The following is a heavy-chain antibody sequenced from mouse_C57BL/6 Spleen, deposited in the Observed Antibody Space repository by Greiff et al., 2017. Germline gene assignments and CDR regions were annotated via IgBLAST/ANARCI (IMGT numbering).Heavy chain of an antibody. Sequence: QVQLQQPGAELVKPGASVKMSCKASGYTFTSYWITWVKQRPGQGLEWIGDIYPGSGSTNYNEKFKSKATLTVDTSSSTAYMQLSSLTSEDSAVYYCAREEDYYGVVDTVYSGESTTLTVSS. V-gene: IGHV1-55*01. J-gene: IGHJ2*01. D-gene: IGHD2-13*01. CDR2: IYPGSGST. CDR3: AREEDYYGVVDTVY. CDR1: GYTFTSYW.